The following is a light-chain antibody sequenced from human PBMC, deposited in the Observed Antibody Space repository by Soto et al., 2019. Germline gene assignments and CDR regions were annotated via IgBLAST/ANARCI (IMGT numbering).Light chain of an antibody. V-gene: IGKV3-20*01. J-gene: IGKJ1*01. CDR2: GAS. Sequence: EIVLTQSPGTLSLSPGERATLSCRASQSVNSNYLAWYQQRPGQAPRLLMYGASSRATGIPDRFSASGSGTDFPITISRLEPEDFAVYYCQQYDFSSWTFGQGTKVEI. CDR1: QSVNSNY. CDR3: QQYDFSSWT.